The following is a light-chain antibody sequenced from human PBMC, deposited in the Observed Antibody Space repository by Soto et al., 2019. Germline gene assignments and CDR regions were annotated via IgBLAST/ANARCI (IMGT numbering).Light chain of an antibody. V-gene: IGKV1-9*01. CDR2: GAS. CDR3: QQLQRTPFT. Sequence: QLTQSPSSLSASVGDRVTITCRASQDVSRYLAWYQQKAGKAPELLIYGASTLQSGVPSRFSGFGSGTEFTLTISSLQPEDFATYHCQQLQRTPFTFGPGTTVDV. CDR1: QDVSRY. J-gene: IGKJ3*01.